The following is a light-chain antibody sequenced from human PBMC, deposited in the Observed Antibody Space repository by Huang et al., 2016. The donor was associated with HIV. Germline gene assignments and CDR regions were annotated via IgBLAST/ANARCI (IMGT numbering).Light chain of an antibody. CDR1: QSGSSN. V-gene: IGKV3-15*01. Sequence: EIVMTQSPATLSVSPGERATLPCRASQSGSSNLAWYQQKPGQAPRLLISGASTRATGIPARFSGSGSGTEFTLTISSLQSEDFAVYYCQQYNNWPPTFGQGTKVEIK. CDR2: GAS. CDR3: QQYNNWPPT. J-gene: IGKJ1*01.